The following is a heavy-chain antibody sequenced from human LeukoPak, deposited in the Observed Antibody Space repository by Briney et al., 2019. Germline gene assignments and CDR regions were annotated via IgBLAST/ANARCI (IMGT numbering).Heavy chain of an antibody. CDR3: ARDGGYSYGIDY. J-gene: IGHJ4*02. Sequence: PGGSLRLSCAASGVTFSSYWMSWVRQAPGRGLEWVANIKQDGSEKYYVDSVKGRFTISRDNAKNSLYLQMNSLRAEDTAVYYCARDGGYSYGIDYWGQGTLVTVSS. CDR2: IKQDGSEK. CDR1: GVTFSSYW. D-gene: IGHD5-18*01. V-gene: IGHV3-7*01.